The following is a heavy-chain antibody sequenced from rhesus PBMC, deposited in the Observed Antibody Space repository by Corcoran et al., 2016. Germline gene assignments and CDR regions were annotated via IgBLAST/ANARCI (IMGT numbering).Heavy chain of an antibody. Sequence: QVQLQESGPGLVKPSETLSLTCAVSGGSISSNYWSWSRQPPGKGLERVGRIYGSGGSTDYNPSLKSRVTISTDPSKNQFSLKLSSVTAADTAVYYCARNGPRHEYSWNDNPDYWGQGVLVTVSS. V-gene: IGHV4-160*01. D-gene: IGHD1-14*01. J-gene: IGHJ4*01. CDR1: GGSISSNY. CDR3: ARNGPRHEYSWNDNPDY. CDR2: IYGSGGST.